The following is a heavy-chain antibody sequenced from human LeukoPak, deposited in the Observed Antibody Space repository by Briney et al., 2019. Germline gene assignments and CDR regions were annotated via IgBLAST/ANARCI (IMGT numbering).Heavy chain of an antibody. V-gene: IGHV1-2*06. CDR2: INLNSGGT. CDR1: GYTFTGYY. CDR3: ARAMVRGVITPDY. Sequence: ASVKVSCKASGYTFTGYYMHWVRQAPGQGLEWMGRINLNSGGTNYAQKFQGRVTMTRDTSISTAYMELSRLRSDDTAVYYCARAMVRGVITPDYWGQGTLVTVSS. J-gene: IGHJ4*02. D-gene: IGHD3-10*01.